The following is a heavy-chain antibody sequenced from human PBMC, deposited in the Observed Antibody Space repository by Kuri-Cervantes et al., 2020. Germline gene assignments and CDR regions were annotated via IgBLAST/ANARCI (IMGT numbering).Heavy chain of an antibody. Sequence: GSLRLSCTVSGGSVSSGSYYWSWIRQPPGKGLEWIGYIYYSGSTNYNPSLKSRVTISVDTSKNQFSLRLTSVTAADTAVYYCARGLSIAVAGTFPYWGQGTLVTVSS. CDR1: GGSVSSGSYY. V-gene: IGHV4-61*01. J-gene: IGHJ4*02. CDR3: ARGLSIAVAGTFPY. D-gene: IGHD6-19*01. CDR2: IYYSGST.